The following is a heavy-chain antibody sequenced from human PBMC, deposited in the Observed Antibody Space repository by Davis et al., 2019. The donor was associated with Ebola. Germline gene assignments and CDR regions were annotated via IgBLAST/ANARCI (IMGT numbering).Heavy chain of an antibody. V-gene: IGHV4-39*01. Sequence: MPSETLSLTCTVSGGSISSSNYYWGWIRQPPGKGLEWIGSIYYSGSTYYNPSLKSRVTISVDTSKNQFSLKLSSVTAADTAVYYCASSIDYGGNVFYYYYYGMDVWGQGTTVTVSS. CDR1: GGSISSSNYY. J-gene: IGHJ6*02. CDR3: ASSIDYGGNVFYYYYYGMDV. D-gene: IGHD4-23*01. CDR2: IYYSGST.